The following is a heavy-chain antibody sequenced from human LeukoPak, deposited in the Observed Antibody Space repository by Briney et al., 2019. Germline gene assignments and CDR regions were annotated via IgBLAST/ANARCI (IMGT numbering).Heavy chain of an antibody. V-gene: IGHV3-48*04. Sequence: GGSLRLSCAASGFTFSSYSMNWVRQAPGKGLEWVSYISSSGSTIYYADSVKGRFTISRDNAKNSLYLQMNSLRAEDTAAYYCAREIGYCSSTSCYSLFDPWGQGTLVTVSS. CDR2: ISSSGSTI. CDR3: AREIGYCSSTSCYSLFDP. J-gene: IGHJ5*02. CDR1: GFTFSSYS. D-gene: IGHD2-2*01.